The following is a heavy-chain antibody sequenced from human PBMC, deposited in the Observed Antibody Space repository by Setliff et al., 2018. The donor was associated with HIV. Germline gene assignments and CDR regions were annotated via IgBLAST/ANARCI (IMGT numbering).Heavy chain of an antibody. Sequence: SETLSLTCAVYGESFSVYYWSWIRQPPGMGLEWIGEINHSGSTNCNPSLKSRVTILVDPSKNQFSLRLSSVTAADTAVYYCARTPEDYDQYFFDRWGQGTLVTVSS. J-gene: IGHJ4*02. CDR3: ARTPEDYDQYFFDR. CDR1: GESFSVYY. V-gene: IGHV4-34*01. CDR2: INHSGST. D-gene: IGHD3-22*01.